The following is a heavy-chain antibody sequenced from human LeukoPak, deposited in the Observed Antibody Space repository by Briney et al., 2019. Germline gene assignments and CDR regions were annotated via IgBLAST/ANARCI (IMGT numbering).Heavy chain of an antibody. D-gene: IGHD1-26*01. Sequence: GGSLRLSCVASGFTFSSSWMSWVRQGPGKGLEWVASINQDEIHYVDAVRGRFTISRDNAKNSLYLQMNSLRAEDTALYYCARERLYSGNSGAFDYWGQGALVTVSS. CDR3: ARERLYSGNSGAFDY. CDR1: GFTFSSSW. V-gene: IGHV3-7*03. CDR2: INQDEI. J-gene: IGHJ4*02.